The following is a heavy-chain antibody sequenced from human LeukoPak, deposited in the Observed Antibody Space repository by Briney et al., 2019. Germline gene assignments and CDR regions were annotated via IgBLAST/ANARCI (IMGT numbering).Heavy chain of an antibody. Sequence: GGSLRLSCAASGFTVSSNYMSWVRQAPGKGLEWVSVIYSGGSTYYADSVKGRFTISRDNSRNTLYLQVNSLRAEDTAVYYCAREVPYGYYYDSSWYFDLWGRGTLVTVSS. J-gene: IGHJ2*01. D-gene: IGHD3-22*01. CDR3: AREVPYGYYYDSSWYFDL. V-gene: IGHV3-66*01. CDR1: GFTVSSNY. CDR2: IYSGGST.